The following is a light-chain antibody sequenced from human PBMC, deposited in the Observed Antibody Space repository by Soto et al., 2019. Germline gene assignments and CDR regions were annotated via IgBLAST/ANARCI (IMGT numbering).Light chain of an antibody. CDR3: QQYDAWPLT. CDR1: QSISGY. J-gene: IGKJ4*01. CDR2: DAI. V-gene: IGKV3-15*01. Sequence: EIVMTQSPATLSVSPGKRATLSCRASQSISGYLAWYQQQTRQTPRILIYDAIIRAADVPARFSGRWSGTEFTLTINSLQSEDFAVYDCQQYDAWPLTFGGGTKVDI.